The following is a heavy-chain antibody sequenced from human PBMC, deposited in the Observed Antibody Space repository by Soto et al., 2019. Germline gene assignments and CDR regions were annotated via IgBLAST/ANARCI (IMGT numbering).Heavy chain of an antibody. CDR3: ARGRYDFWSGYYLGYYYGMDV. J-gene: IGHJ6*02. V-gene: IGHV4-59*01. CDR2: IYYSGST. CDR1: GGSISSYY. D-gene: IGHD3-3*01. Sequence: PSETLSLTCTVSGGSISSYYWSWIRQPPGKGLEWIGYIYYSGSTNYNPSLKSRVTISVDTSKNQFSLKLSSVTAADTAVYYCARGRYDFWSGYYLGYYYGMDVWGQGTTVTVSS.